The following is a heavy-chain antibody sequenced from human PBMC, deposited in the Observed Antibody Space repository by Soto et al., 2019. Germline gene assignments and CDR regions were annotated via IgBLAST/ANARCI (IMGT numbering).Heavy chain of an antibody. V-gene: IGHV3-23*01. D-gene: IGHD1-26*01. CDR2: VTGRSRNT. CDR1: GFTFNNFA. CDR3: AKMTPYGGNYRDAFDV. Sequence: EMQLLESGGGLQQPGGSLGLSCAASGFTFNNFAMGWVRQAPGKGLASISAVTGRSRNTYYADSVKGRFTISRNNFENTVYLQMDGLRVEDTAVYYCAKMTPYGGNYRDAFDVWGRGTMVTVAS. J-gene: IGHJ3*01.